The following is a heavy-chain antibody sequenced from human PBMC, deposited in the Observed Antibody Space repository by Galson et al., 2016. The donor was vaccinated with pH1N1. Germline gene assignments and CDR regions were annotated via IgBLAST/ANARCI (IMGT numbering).Heavy chain of an antibody. J-gene: IGHJ3*02. CDR1: GYRFSSSW. Sequence: QSGAEVKKPGESLKISCQGSGYRFSSSWIGWVRQMPGKGLEWMGIIYLGGSHIRYSPSFQGQVTISADKSINIVYLQWSSLKASDTVIYYCARQNDYGDYRGDAFDIWGQGTLVTVSS. CDR2: IYLGGSHI. D-gene: IGHD4-17*01. V-gene: IGHV5-51*01. CDR3: ARQNDYGDYRGDAFDI.